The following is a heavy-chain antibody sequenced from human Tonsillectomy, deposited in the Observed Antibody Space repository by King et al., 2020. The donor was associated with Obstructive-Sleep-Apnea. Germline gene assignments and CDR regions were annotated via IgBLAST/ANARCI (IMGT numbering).Heavy chain of an antibody. V-gene: IGHV4-38-2*02. CDR3: ARTTFGMDAFDI. Sequence: VQLQESGPGLVKPSETLSLTCTVSGSSISSGYYWGWIRQPPGKGLAWIGSIYHSGSTYYNPSLRSRVTLSVDTSKNQFSLKLSSVTAADTAVYYCARTTFGMDAFDIWGQGTMVTVSS. J-gene: IGHJ3*02. CDR2: IYHSGST. CDR1: GSSISSGYY. D-gene: IGHD3-10*01.